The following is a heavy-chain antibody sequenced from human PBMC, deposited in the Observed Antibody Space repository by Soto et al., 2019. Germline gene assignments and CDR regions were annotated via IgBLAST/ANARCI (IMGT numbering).Heavy chain of an antibody. Sequence: GGSLRLSCAASGFTFSSYAMSWVRQAPGKGLEWVSAISGSGGSTYYADSVKGRFTISRDNSKNTLYLQMNSLRAEDTAVYCCAKDYVYYGSGSYSTTIYYYYGMDVWGQGTTVTVS. V-gene: IGHV3-23*01. CDR2: ISGSGGST. D-gene: IGHD3-10*01. CDR3: AKDYVYYGSGSYSTTIYYYYGMDV. J-gene: IGHJ6*02. CDR1: GFTFSSYA.